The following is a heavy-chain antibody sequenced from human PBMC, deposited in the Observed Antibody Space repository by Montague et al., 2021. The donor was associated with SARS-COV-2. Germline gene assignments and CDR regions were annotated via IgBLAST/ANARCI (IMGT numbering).Heavy chain of an antibody. J-gene: IGHJ4*02. CDR3: ARVRYFDTTFDY. D-gene: IGHD3-9*01. CDR2: IDWDDDK. Sequence: VKPTQTLTLACTFSGFSLSTSGMCVSWIRQPPGKALEWLALIDWDDDKFYSTSLKTRLTISKDTSKNQVVLTMTNMNPVDTATYYCARVRYFDTTFDYWGQGTLVTVSS. V-gene: IGHV2-70*01. CDR1: GFSLSTSGMC.